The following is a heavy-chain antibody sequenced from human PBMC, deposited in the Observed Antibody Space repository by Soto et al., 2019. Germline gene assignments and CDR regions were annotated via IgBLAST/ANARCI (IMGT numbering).Heavy chain of an antibody. J-gene: IGHJ6*02. V-gene: IGHV3-23*01. CDR2: ISGSGGST. D-gene: IGHD6-13*01. CDR3: AKDGPGIAAAGHYYYYYGMDV. CDR1: GFTFSSYA. Sequence: PGVSLRLSFAASGFTFSSYAMSWVRQAPGKGLEWVSAISGSGGSTYYADSVKGRFTISRDNSKNTLYLQMNSLRAEDTAVYYCAKDGPGIAAAGHYYYYYGMDVWAKGPRSPSP.